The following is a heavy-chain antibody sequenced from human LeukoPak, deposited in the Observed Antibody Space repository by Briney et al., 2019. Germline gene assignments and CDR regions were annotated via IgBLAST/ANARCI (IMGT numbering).Heavy chain of an antibody. CDR3: ARAPLDYSMDY. V-gene: IGHV4-59*01. CDR1: GGSINSYY. J-gene: IGHJ4*02. CDR2: IYYSGST. Sequence: SETLSLTCTVSGGSINSYYWSWIRHPPGKELEWIGYIYYSGSTNYNPSLQSRVTMSVDTSKNQFSLQLSSVTAADTAVYYCARAPLDYSMDYWGQGTLVTVSA. D-gene: IGHD2-15*01.